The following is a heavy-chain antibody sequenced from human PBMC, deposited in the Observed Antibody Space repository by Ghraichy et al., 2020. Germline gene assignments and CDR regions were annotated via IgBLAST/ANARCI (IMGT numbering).Heavy chain of an antibody. CDR2: ISSRGNLI. CDR3: ARLALDHSDWYFDL. Sequence: GGSLRLSCAASGFTFSDYYMSWIRQAPGKGLEWVSYISSRGNLIYYADSVKGRFTISRDNAKNSLYLQMNSLRAEDTAVYYCARLALDHSDWYFDLWGRDTLVTVSS. J-gene: IGHJ2*01. D-gene: IGHD1-1*01. CDR1: GFTFSDYY. V-gene: IGHV3-11*01.